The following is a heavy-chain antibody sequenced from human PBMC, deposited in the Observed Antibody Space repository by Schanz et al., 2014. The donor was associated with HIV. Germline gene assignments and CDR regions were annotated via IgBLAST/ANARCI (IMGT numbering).Heavy chain of an antibody. D-gene: IGHD3-22*01. V-gene: IGHV3-30*03. J-gene: IGHJ6*02. CDR2: ISYDGSNK. CDR3: ASPLLYDSLDV. Sequence: QVQLVESGGGVVQPGRSLRLSCAASGFTFSSYGMHWVRQAPGKGLEWVAVISYDGSNKYYADSVKGRFTISRDKSKSTLYLQMNSLRAEDTAVYYCASPLLYDSLDVWGQGTTVTVSS. CDR1: GFTFSSYG.